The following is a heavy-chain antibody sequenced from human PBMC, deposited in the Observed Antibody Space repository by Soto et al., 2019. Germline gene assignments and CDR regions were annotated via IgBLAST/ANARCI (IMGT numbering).Heavy chain of an antibody. V-gene: IGHV1-2*04. J-gene: IGHJ5*02. D-gene: IGHD2-21*01. Sequence: QVQLMQSGAEVKRPGASVKVSCKASGYTFTAYYIHWLRQAPGQGLEWMGWINPNSGDKKYAQQFQGWVSITRDTYISTAYMELYKMTSDDTAVYYCARDGGYCYGDSCYYIWFDPWGQGTLVTVSS. CDR2: INPNSGDK. CDR3: ARDGGYCYGDSCYYIWFDP. CDR1: GYTFTAYY.